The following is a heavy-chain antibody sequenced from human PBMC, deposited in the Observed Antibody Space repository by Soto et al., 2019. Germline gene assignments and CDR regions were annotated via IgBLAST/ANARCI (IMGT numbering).Heavy chain of an antibody. CDR1: GFTIRSYA. CDR2: ISDRGDTT. J-gene: IGHJ4*02. V-gene: IGHV3-23*01. CDR3: AKDKPGTTSFDY. Sequence: GGPLRLSCAASGFTIRSYAMSWVRQAPGKGLEWVSAISDRGDTTHYADSVKGRFTISRDTSKNTLYLQMNTLRAEDTAVYYCAKDKPGTTSFDYWGRGTPVTVSS. D-gene: IGHD1-1*01.